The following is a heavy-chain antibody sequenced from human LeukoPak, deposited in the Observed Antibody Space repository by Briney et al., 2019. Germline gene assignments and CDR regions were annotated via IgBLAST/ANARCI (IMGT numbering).Heavy chain of an antibody. V-gene: IGHV3-7*01. CDR3: ASLQGDKTIFDY. J-gene: IGHJ4*02. D-gene: IGHD3-3*01. Sequence: GGSLRLSCAASGFIFSSRWMSWVRQAPGKGLEWVANIKRDGSGEYYLDSVKGRFTISRDNAKNSLYLQMNSLRAEDTAVYYCASLQGDKTIFDYWGQGTLVTVSS. CDR1: GFIFSSRW. CDR2: IKRDGSGE.